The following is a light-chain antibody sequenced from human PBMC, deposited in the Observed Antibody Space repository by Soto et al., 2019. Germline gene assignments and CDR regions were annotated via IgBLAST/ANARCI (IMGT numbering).Light chain of an antibody. CDR3: QSYDNGLGGYVL. V-gene: IGLV1-40*01. CDR2: VNT. Sequence: QSVLTQPPSVCGAPGQRVTISCTGGSSNIGAGYDVHWYQQLPGTAPKLLIYVNTNRPSAVPDRFSGSKSGTSASLAITGLQGEDECAYYCQSYDNGLGGYVLFGGGTTQTVL. CDR1: SSNIGAGYD. J-gene: IGLJ2*01.